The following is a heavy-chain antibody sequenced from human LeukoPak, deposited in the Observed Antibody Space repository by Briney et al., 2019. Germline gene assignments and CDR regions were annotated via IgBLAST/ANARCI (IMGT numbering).Heavy chain of an antibody. J-gene: IGHJ4*02. Sequence: SETLSLTCDVSGGSIDSTNWWNWVRQPPGKGLEWIGEIHHDGRINYNPSLKSRVTLSVNKSKNQFSLRLNSVTAADTAVYYCARSHDHLWGNYPDYWGQGTLVTVSS. V-gene: IGHV4/OR15-8*01. CDR1: GGSIDSTNW. CDR3: ARSHDHLWGNYPDY. D-gene: IGHD3-16*02. CDR2: IHHDGRI.